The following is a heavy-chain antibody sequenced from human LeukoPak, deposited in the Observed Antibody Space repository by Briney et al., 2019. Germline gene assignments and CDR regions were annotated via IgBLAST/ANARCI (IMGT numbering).Heavy chain of an antibody. D-gene: IGHD3-22*01. CDR3: ARAKDYYYDSSGLFDY. V-gene: IGHV4-59*01. CDR1: GGSISSYY. J-gene: IGHJ4*02. Sequence: SETLSLTCTVSGGSISSYYWSWIRQPPGKGLGWIGYIYYSGSTNYNPSLKSRVTISVDTSKNQFSLKLSSVTAADTAVYYCARAKDYYYDSSGLFDYWGQGTLVTVSS. CDR2: IYYSGST.